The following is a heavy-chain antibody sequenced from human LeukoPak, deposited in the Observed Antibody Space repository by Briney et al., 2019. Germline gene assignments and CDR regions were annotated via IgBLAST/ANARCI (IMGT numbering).Heavy chain of an antibody. CDR3: AKQWLVGI. J-gene: IGHJ4*02. V-gene: IGHV3-23*01. CDR2: LSESGETT. Sequence: GSLTLSCAASGFSFRDHAMNWVRQAPGKGLEWVSSLSESGETTDYADSVKGRFIISRDNSKKTLYLQMNSLRADDTAVYYCAKQWLVGIWGQGTLVTVSS. CDR1: GFSFRDHA. D-gene: IGHD6-19*01.